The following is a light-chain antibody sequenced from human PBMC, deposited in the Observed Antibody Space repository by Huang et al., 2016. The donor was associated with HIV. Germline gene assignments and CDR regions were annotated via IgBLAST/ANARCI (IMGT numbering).Light chain of an antibody. Sequence: EILLTQSPGTLSLSPGERATLSCRASQSVSSNFLAWYQHKPGQAPRLRIYGASSRATGIPDRFSGSGSGTDITLTISRLEPKDFAVYYCQQYGSSPSITFGQGTRLEMK. CDR3: QQYGSSPSIT. CDR2: GAS. V-gene: IGKV3-20*01. J-gene: IGKJ5*01. CDR1: QSVSSNF.